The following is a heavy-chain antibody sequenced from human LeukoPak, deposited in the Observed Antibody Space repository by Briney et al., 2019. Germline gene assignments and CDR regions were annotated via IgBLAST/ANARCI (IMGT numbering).Heavy chain of an antibody. CDR1: GFTFSSFW. CDR3: ARLGIGGSYGWDY. J-gene: IGHJ4*02. Sequence: GGSLRLSCAASGFTFSSFWMSWVRQAPGKGLEWVANINQDASEKYFVDSVKGRFTISRDNAKDSLYLQMNSLRAEDTAVYYCARLGIGGSYGWDYWGQGTLVPVSS. D-gene: IGHD2-15*01. V-gene: IGHV3-7*01. CDR2: INQDASEK.